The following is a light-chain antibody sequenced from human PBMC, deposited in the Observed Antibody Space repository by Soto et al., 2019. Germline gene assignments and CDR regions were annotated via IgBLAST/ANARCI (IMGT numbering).Light chain of an antibody. V-gene: IGLV2-14*01. CDR1: SSDVGGYSY. Sequence: QSVLTQPASVSGSPGXSXXXXXTGTSSDVGGYSYVSWYQQHPGKTPKLMIYEVSNRPSGVSHRFSGSKSGNTASLTISGLQTEDEADYYCSSFSSITREVFGGGTKLTVL. J-gene: IGLJ2*01. CDR3: SSFSSITREV. CDR2: EVS.